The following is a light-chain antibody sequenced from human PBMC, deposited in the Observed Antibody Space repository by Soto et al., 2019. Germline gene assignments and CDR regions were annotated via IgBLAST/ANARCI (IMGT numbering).Light chain of an antibody. J-gene: IGLJ2*01. V-gene: IGLV3-1*01. CDR1: KLGDKY. CDR3: QAWDSSTYVV. CDR2: QDS. Sequence: SSELTQPPSVSVSPGQTASITCSGDKLGDKYACWYQQKPGQSPVLVIYQDSKRPSGIPERFSGSNSGNTATLTISGTQAMDEADYYCQAWDSSTYVVXGGGTKLTVL.